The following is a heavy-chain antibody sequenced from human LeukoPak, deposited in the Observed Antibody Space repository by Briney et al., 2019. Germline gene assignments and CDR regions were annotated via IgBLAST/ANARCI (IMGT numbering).Heavy chain of an antibody. CDR2: ISYDGSNT. Sequence: PGGSPRLSCAASGFTFSSYAMHWVRQAPGKGLEWVATISYDGSNTYYADSVKGRFTISRDISKNTLYLQMNSLRADDTAVYYCALNRGSGWYFHYWGQGTLVTVSS. V-gene: IGHV3-30*04. CDR1: GFTFSSYA. CDR3: ALNRGSGWYFHY. J-gene: IGHJ4*02. D-gene: IGHD6-19*01.